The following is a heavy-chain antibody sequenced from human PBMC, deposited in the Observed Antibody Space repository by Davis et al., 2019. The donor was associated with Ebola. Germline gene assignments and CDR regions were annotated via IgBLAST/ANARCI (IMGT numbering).Heavy chain of an antibody. V-gene: IGHV3-74*01. D-gene: IGHD3-22*01. CDR1: GFTFSSYW. CDR2: INSDGSST. J-gene: IGHJ3*02. Sequence: GESLKISCAASGFTFSSYWMHWVRQAPGKGLVWVSRINSDGSSTSYADSVKGRFTISRDNAKNTLYLQMNSLRAEDTAVYYCARGGNAYYYDSSCYPLAFDIWGQGTMVTVSS. CDR3: ARGGNAYYYDSSCYPLAFDI.